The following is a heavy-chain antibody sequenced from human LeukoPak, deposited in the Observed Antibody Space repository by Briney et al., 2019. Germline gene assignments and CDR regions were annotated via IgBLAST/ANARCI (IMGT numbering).Heavy chain of an antibody. J-gene: IGHJ4*02. CDR2: IYTSGST. CDR3: ARGQVSGWYWDPLDY. D-gene: IGHD6-19*01. V-gene: IGHV4-4*07. CDR1: GGSISSYY. Sequence: SETLSLTCTVSGGSISSYYRSWIRQPAGKGLEWIGRIYTSGSTNYNPSLKSRVTMSVDTSKNQFSLKLSSVTAADTAVYYCARGQVSGWYWDPLDYWGQGTLVTVSS.